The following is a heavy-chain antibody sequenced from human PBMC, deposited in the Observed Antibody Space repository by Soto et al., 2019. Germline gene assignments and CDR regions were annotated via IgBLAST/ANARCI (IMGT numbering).Heavy chain of an antibody. CDR3: ASSYGAGYRAFDY. CDR2: VNPILSMS. V-gene: IGHV1-69*02. Sequence: QVQLVQSGAEVTRPGSSVKVSCKTSGDTFSFYSINWVRQAPGLGLEWLGRVNPILSMSNYAQRFQGRVTMTADKSTSTAYMELRSLRSEDTAIYYCASSYGAGYRAFDYWGQGALGTVAS. CDR1: GDTFSFYS. J-gene: IGHJ4*02. D-gene: IGHD5-18*01.